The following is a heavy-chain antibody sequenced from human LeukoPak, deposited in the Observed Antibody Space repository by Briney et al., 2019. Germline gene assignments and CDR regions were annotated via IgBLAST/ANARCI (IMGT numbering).Heavy chain of an antibody. J-gene: IGHJ4*02. V-gene: IGHV3-30*03. Sequence: GGSLRLSCAPSGFTFSRHGMHWVRQAPGKGLEWVAIIPNDGSRKYYAHSVEGRFTISRDNSKNTLYLQMDSLRAEDTAVYYCARDRAWNYFDYWGQGTLVTISS. CDR3: ARDRAWNYFDY. D-gene: IGHD3-3*01. CDR1: GFTFSRHG. CDR2: IPNDGSRK.